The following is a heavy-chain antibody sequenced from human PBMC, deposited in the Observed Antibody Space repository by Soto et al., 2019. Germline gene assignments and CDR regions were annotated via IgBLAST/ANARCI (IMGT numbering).Heavy chain of an antibody. V-gene: IGHV3-11*06. Sequence: QVQVVESGGGLVKPGGSLRLSCAASGFTFSDYYMSWIRQAPGKGLEWVSFISSSGDSTKYADSVKGRFTISRDNAKNSLYLQFNCLRAEDTAVYYCARGGVRGTTSRGQVYNWGQGTLVTVSS. CDR3: ARGGVRGTTSRGQVYN. CDR1: GFTFSDYY. D-gene: IGHD1-7*01. J-gene: IGHJ4*02. CDR2: ISSSGDST.